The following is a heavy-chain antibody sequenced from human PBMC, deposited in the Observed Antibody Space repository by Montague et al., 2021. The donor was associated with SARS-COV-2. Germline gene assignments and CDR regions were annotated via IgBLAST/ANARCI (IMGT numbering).Heavy chain of an antibody. CDR2: IYYSGST. Sequence: SETLSLTCTVSGGSISSSSYYWGWIRQPPGKGLEWIGSIYYSGSTYYNPSLKSRVTISVDTSKNQFSLKLSSVTAADTAVYYCARELRRIIMIVDIRGFDYWGQGTLVTVSS. D-gene: IGHD3-22*01. CDR1: GGSISSSSYY. J-gene: IGHJ4*02. CDR3: ARELRRIIMIVDIRGFDY. V-gene: IGHV4-39*07.